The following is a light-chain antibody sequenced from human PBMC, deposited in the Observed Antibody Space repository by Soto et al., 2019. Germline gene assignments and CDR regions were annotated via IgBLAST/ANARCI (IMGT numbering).Light chain of an antibody. CDR3: CSYAGNYVV. CDR1: SSDVGGYNY. J-gene: IGLJ3*02. CDR2: DVT. V-gene: IGLV2-11*01. Sequence: QSVLTQPRSVSGSPGQSVTISCTGTSSDVGGYNYVSWYQQHPGKAPKLMIYDVTERPSGVPDRFSGSKSGNTASLTISGLQAEDEADYYCCSYAGNYVVFGGGTKLTVL.